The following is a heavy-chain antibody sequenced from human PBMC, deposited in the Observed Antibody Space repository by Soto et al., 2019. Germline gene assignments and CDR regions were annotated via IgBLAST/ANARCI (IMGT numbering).Heavy chain of an antibody. D-gene: IGHD2-2*01. CDR3: ARDDCSSTSCYGIAAAGTSNWFDP. V-gene: IGHV4-38-2*02. CDR1: CYSIISGYY. Sequence: PSETLSLTCAFSCYSIISGYYWGWIRQPPGKGLEWIGSIYHSGSTYYNPSLKSRVTISVDTSKNQFSLKLSSVTAADTAVYYCARDDCSSTSCYGIAAAGTSNWFDPWGQGTLVTVSS. J-gene: IGHJ5*02. CDR2: IYHSGST.